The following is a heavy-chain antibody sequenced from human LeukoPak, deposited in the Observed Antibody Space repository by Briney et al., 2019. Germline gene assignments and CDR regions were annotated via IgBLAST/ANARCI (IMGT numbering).Heavy chain of an antibody. CDR2: IYSGGST. CDR1: GFTVSSNY. J-gene: IGHJ4*02. V-gene: IGHV3-53*01. D-gene: IGHD2-15*01. Sequence: GGSLRLSCAASGFTVSSNYMSWVRQAPGKGLEWVSVIYSGGSTHYADSVKGRFTISRDNSKNTLYLQMNSLRAEDTAVYYCASLRYCSGGSCYSGIDYWGQGTLVTVSS. CDR3: ASLRYCSGGSCYSGIDY.